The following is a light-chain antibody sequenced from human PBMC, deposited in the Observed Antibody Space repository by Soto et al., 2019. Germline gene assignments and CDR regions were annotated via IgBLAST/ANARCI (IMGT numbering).Light chain of an antibody. V-gene: IGLV3-21*04. CDR1: NIGSKS. J-gene: IGLJ3*02. CDR3: QVWDSSSDHPYWV. Sequence: SYELTQPPSVSVAPGKTARITCGGTNIGSKSVHWYQQKPGQAPVLVIYYDSDRPSGIPERFSGSNSGNTATLTISRVEAGDEADYYCQVWDSSSDHPYWVFGGGTKVTVL. CDR2: YDS.